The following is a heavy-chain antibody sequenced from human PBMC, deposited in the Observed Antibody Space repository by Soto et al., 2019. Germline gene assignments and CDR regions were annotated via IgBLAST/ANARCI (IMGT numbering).Heavy chain of an antibody. D-gene: IGHD1-26*01. Sequence: QTLSLTWAITGDSVSSNSAGCSWVRHSPSRSLEWLGRTYYRSKWYYEYAVSVRGRITINPDTSKNQYSLQLNSVTPEDTAVYFCARGEQYSGRIFDYWGQGTLVTVYS. CDR1: GDSVSSNSAG. CDR2: TYYRSKWYY. J-gene: IGHJ4*01. CDR3: ARGEQYSGRIFDY. V-gene: IGHV6-1*01.